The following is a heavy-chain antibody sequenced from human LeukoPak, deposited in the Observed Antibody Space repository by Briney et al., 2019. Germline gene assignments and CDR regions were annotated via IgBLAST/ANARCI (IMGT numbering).Heavy chain of an antibody. Sequence: SETLSLTCAVYGGSFSGYYWSWIRRPPGKGPEWIGEINHSGSTNYNPSLKSRVTISVDTSKNQFSLKLSSVTAADTAVYYCARGLSAAPPGRYWGQGTLVTVSS. CDR1: GGSFSGYY. V-gene: IGHV4-34*01. CDR3: ARGLSAAPPGRY. CDR2: INHSGST. J-gene: IGHJ4*02. D-gene: IGHD6-13*01.